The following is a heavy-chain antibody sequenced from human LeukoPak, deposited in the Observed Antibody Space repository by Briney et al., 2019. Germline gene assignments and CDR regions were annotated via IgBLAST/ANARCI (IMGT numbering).Heavy chain of an antibody. CDR2: ISSSSSYI. V-gene: IGHV3-21*04. CDR3: AKALNYWYFDL. Sequence: PGGSLRLSCAASGFTFSSYSMNWVRQAPGKGLEWVSSISSSSSYIYYADSVKGRFTISRDNAKNSLYLQMNSLRVEDTATYYCAKALNYWYFDLWGRGSLVTVSS. J-gene: IGHJ2*01. CDR1: GFTFSSYS.